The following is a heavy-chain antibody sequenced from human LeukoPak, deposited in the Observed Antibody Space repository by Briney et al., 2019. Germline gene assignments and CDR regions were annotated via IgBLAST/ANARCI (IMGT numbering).Heavy chain of an antibody. CDR2: FNHVGST. D-gene: IGHD3-9*01. Sequence: SETLSLTCAVYGGSFSGYYWSWIRQPPGKGLEWIGEFNHVGSTNYNPSLKSRVTISVDTSKNQFSLKLSSVTAADTAVYYCARSPLDDILTGYYRLRRYYFDYWGQGTLVTVSS. CDR1: GGSFSGYY. J-gene: IGHJ4*02. CDR3: ARSPLDDILTGYYRLRRYYFDY. V-gene: IGHV4-34*01.